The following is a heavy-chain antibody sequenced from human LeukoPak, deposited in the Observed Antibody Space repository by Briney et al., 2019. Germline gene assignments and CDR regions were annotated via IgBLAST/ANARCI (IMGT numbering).Heavy chain of an antibody. V-gene: IGHV3-7*01. CDR1: GFTFSSYW. D-gene: IGHD2-15*01. J-gene: IGHJ1*01. CDR3: ARKRYCSGGSCPDVFQH. Sequence: GGSLRLSCAASGFTFSSYWMSWVRQAPGKGREWVANIKQDGSEKYYVDSVKGRFTISRDNAKNSLYLQMNSLRAEDTAVYYCARKRYCSGGSCPDVFQHWGQGTLVTVSS. CDR2: IKQDGSEK.